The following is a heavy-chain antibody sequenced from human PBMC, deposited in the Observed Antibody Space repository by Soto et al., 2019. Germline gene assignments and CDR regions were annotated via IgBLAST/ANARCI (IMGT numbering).Heavy chain of an antibody. CDR1: GDSISAYS. V-gene: IGHV4-59*01. Sequence: SETLSLTCTVSGDSISAYSWSWVRQPPGKGLEWIGNIHYNGNTKYNPSLKSRVSMSVDTSKNQFSLRLISVTAAGTAKYFCARYKSNYYYGMDVWGQGTTVTVSS. CDR2: IHYNGNT. CDR3: ARYKSNYYYGMDV. J-gene: IGHJ6*02. D-gene: IGHD1-20*01.